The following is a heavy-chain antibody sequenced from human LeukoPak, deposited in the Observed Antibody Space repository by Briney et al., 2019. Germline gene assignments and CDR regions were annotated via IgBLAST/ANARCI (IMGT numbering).Heavy chain of an antibody. D-gene: IGHD3-3*01. CDR3: ARDFLYDFWSALGPDY. J-gene: IGHJ4*02. Sequence: GASVKVSCKASGGTFSSYAISWVRQAPGQGLEWMGGIILIFGTANYAQKFRGRVTITADESTSTAYMELSSLRSEDTAVYYCARDFLYDFWSALGPDYWGQGTLVTVSS. CDR1: GGTFSSYA. V-gene: IGHV1-69*13. CDR2: IILIFGTA.